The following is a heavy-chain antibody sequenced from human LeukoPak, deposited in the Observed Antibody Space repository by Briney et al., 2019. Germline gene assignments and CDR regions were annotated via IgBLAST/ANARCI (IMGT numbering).Heavy chain of an antibody. CDR2: IIPILGIA. Sequence: SVKVSCKASGGTFSSYTISWVRQAPGQGLEWMGRIIPILGIANYAQKFQGRVTITADKSTSTAYMELSSLRSEDTAVYYRAIDCSSTSCYQGNVYWGQGTLVTVSS. J-gene: IGHJ4*02. CDR3: AIDCSSTSCYQGNVY. D-gene: IGHD2-2*01. V-gene: IGHV1-69*02. CDR1: GGTFSSYT.